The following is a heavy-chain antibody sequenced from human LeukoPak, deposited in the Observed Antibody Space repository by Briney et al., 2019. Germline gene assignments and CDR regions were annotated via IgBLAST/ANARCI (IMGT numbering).Heavy chain of an antibody. D-gene: IGHD3-22*01. CDR3: ARESQIRYYYDRSGYYYGALDY. Sequence: EASVKVSCKASGYTFTNYGISWVRQAPGQGLEWMGWISGYNGHPNYAEKLQGRVTMTTDTSTSTAYMELRILRSDDTAVFYCARESQIRYYYDRSGYYYGALDYWGQGSLVTVSS. CDR1: GYTFTNYG. V-gene: IGHV1-18*01. CDR2: ISGYNGHP. J-gene: IGHJ4*02.